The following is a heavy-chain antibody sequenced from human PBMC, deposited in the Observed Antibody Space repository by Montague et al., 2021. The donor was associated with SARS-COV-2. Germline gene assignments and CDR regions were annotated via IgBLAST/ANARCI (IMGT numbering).Heavy chain of an antibody. CDR3: TREGSGRGYYDYGMDV. Sequence: SETLSLTCSRPGAWNRGADWKRTRLNPRHTWKSYGVICLKKSTNYNPSLKSRVTISVDTSKNQFSLTLSSVTAADTAVYYCTREGSGRGYYDYGMDVWGQGTTVTVSS. J-gene: IGHJ6*02. CDR2: ICLKKST. CDR1: GAWNRGAD. D-gene: IGHD3-10*01. V-gene: IGHV4-59*01.